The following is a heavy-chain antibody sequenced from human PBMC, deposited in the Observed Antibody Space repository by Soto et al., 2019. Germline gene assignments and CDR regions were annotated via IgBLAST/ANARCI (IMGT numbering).Heavy chain of an antibody. J-gene: IGHJ3*02. CDR1: GFTFSSYA. V-gene: IGHV3-23*01. D-gene: IGHD3-10*01. CDR2: ITGSGGSK. CDR3: AKEGHRYYGPGNYGAFDI. Sequence: GKSLRLSCAAAGFTFSSYALLWGRQAPGKGLEWVSAITGSGGSKYHADSVKGRFTISRDKSKNTQYLQMNSQRAEDTDVYYCAKEGHRYYGPGNYGAFDIWGQGTMVTVSS.